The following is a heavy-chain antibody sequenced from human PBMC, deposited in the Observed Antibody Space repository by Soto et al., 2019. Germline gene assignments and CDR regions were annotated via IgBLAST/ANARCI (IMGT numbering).Heavy chain of an antibody. D-gene: IGHD3-10*01. J-gene: IGHJ5*02. V-gene: IGHV4-39*01. CDR3: ARKVTMVRGVSIRWFDP. Sequence: SETLSLTCTFSGGSIISSSNFLGWIRQPPGKGLEWIGSIYYSGSPHYNPSLRSRVTISVETSRNQFSLKLSSVTAADTAVYYCARKVTMVRGVSIRWFDPWGQGTLVTVSS. CDR1: GGSIISSSNF. CDR2: IYYSGSP.